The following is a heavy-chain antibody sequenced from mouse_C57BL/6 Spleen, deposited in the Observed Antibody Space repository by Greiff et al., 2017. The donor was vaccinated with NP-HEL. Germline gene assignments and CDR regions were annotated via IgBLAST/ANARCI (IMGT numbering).Heavy chain of an antibody. CDR1: GYSITSGYD. D-gene: IGHD2-3*01. CDR2: ISYSGST. CDR3: ARDSDGLHRGFAY. V-gene: IGHV3-1*01. Sequence: EVHLVESGPGMVKPSQSLSLTCTVTGYSITSGYDWHWIRHFPGNKLEWMGYISYSGSTNYNPSLKSRISITHDTSKNHFFLKLNSVTTEDTATYYCARDSDGLHRGFAYWGQGTLVTVSA. J-gene: IGHJ3*01.